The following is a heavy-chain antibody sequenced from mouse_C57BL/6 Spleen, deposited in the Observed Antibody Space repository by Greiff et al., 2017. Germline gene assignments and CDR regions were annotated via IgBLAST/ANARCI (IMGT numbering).Heavy chain of an antibody. CDR3: ARAHDAMDY. J-gene: IGHJ4*01. V-gene: IGHV3-6*01. CDR2: ISYDGSN. Sequence: EVHLVESGPGLVKPSQSLSLTCSVTGYSITSGYYWNWLRPVPGNKLEWMGYISYDGSNNYNPSLKNRIPITRDTSKNQFFLKLNSVTTEDTATYYCARAHDAMDYWGQGTSVTVSS. CDR1: GYSITSGYY.